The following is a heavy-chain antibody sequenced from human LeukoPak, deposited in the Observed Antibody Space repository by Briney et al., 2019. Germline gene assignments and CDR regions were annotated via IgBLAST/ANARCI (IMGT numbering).Heavy chain of an antibody. CDR2: INSDGSST. Sequence: PGGVLRLSCAASGFTFSSYWMHWVRQAPGKGLVWVSRINSDGSSTSYAGSVKGRFTISRDNAKNTLYLQMNSLRAEDTAVYYCARAPCSGGSCYYGENYSPDYWGQGTLVTVSS. D-gene: IGHD2-15*01. J-gene: IGHJ4*02. CDR3: ARAPCSGGSCYYGENYSPDY. CDR1: GFTFSSYW. V-gene: IGHV3-74*01.